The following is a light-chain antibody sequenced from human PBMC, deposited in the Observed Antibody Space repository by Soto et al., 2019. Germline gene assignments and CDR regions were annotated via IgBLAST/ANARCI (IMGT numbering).Light chain of an antibody. CDR3: QQYDDSVMT. V-gene: IGKV3-15*01. CDR1: QSVISN. Sequence: EIFVTQSPAILSVSPGESVTLSCRASQSVISNLAWYQQKLGQAPRLLIYGASTRASGIPARFSGSGSGTEFFLTISRLEPEDLAVYYCQQYDDSVMTFGQGTKVEIQ. CDR2: GAS. J-gene: IGKJ1*01.